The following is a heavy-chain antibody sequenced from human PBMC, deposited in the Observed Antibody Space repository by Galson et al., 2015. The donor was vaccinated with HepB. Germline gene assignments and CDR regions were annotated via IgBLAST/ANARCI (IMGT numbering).Heavy chain of an antibody. CDR3: ARPRYCSSASCSAAFDY. D-gene: IGHD2-2*01. J-gene: IGHJ4*02. CDR2: IYYSGST. Sequence: LSLTCTVSGGSIISSRNYWGWIRQPPGKGLEWIGGIYYSGSTHYNPSLKSRLTLSVDTSKNQFSLKLRSVTAADTAVYYCARPRYCSSASCSAAFDYWGQGTLVTVSS. CDR1: GGSIISSRNY. V-gene: IGHV4-39*01.